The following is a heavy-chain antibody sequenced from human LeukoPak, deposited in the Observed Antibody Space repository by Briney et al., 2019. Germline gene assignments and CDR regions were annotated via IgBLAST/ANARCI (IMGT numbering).Heavy chain of an antibody. V-gene: IGHV3-23*01. CDR2: ISGSGGNT. Sequence: GGSLRLSCAASGFTFSSNVMSWVRQAPGKGLEWVSGISGSGGNTYYADSVKGRFTISRDNSKNTVYLQMNSLRVEDTAVYYCAREAIWLQFVWVDCWGQGTLVTVSS. CDR3: AREAIWLQFVWVDC. D-gene: IGHD5-24*01. CDR1: GFTFSSNV. J-gene: IGHJ4*02.